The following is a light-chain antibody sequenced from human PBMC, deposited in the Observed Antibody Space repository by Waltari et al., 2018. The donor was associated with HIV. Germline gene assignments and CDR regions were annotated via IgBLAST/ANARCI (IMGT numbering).Light chain of an antibody. Sequence: EIVLTQSPATLSLPPGERAPLSCRDSQSVSSSLAWYQLKPGQAPRRLIYGASNRATGIPARFSGGGSGTDFTLTISSLEPEDFAVYYCLQRNSWPLTFGGGTRVEIK. V-gene: IGKV3-11*01. CDR3: LQRNSWPLT. CDR1: QSVSSS. J-gene: IGKJ4*01. CDR2: GAS.